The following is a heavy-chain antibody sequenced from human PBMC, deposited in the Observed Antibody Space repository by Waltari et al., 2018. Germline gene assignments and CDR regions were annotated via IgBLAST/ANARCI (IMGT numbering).Heavy chain of an antibody. CDR1: GFTFSSYA. Sequence: QVQLVESGGGVVQPGRSLRLSCAASGFTFSSYAMHWVRQAPGKGLAWVAVISYDGSNKYYADSVKGRFTISRDNSKNTLYLQMNSLRAEDTAVYYCARPLGDEDYFDYWGQGTLVTVSS. CDR3: ARPLGDEDYFDY. V-gene: IGHV3-30-3*01. D-gene: IGHD3-10*01. J-gene: IGHJ4*02. CDR2: ISYDGSNK.